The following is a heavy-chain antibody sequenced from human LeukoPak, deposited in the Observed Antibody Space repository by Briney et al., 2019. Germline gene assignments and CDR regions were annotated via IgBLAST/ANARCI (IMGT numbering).Heavy chain of an antibody. CDR3: ARENSSGYYPPMAFDI. CDR1: GGSISSYY. Sequence: PSETLSLTCTVSGGSISSYYWTWIRQPPGKGLEWIGYIYYSGSTNYNPSLKSRVTISVDTSKNQFSLKLSSVTAADTAVYYCARENSSGYYPPMAFDIWGQGTMVTVSS. D-gene: IGHD3-22*01. V-gene: IGHV4-59*01. CDR2: IYYSGST. J-gene: IGHJ3*02.